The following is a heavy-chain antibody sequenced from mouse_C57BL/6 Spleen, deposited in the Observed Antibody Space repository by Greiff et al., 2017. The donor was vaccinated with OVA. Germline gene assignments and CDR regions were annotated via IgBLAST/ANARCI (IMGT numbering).Heavy chain of an antibody. D-gene: IGHD2-3*01. J-gene: IGHJ4*01. CDR2: ISDGGSYT. V-gene: IGHV5-4*01. CDR1: GFTFSSYA. Sequence: EVMLVESGGGLVKPGGSLKLSCAASGFTFSSYAMSWVRQTPEKRLEWVATISDGGSYTYYPDNVKGRFTISRDNAKNNLYLQMSHLKSEDTAMYYCARDHDGYYYAMDHWGQGTSVTVSS. CDR3: ARDHDGYYYAMDH.